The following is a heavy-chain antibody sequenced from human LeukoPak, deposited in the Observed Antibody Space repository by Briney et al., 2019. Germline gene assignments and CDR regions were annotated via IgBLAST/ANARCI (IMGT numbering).Heavy chain of an antibody. J-gene: IGHJ6*04. CDR3: ARADGGADIVVVPAATVPYYYYGMDV. D-gene: IGHD2-2*01. CDR2: ISYDGSNK. Sequence: GRSLRLSCAASGFTFSSYAMHWVRQAPGKGLEWVAGISYDGSNKYYADSVKGRFTISRDNSKNTLYLQMNSLRAEDTAVYYCARADGGADIVVVPAATVPYYYYGMDVWGKGTTVTVSS. CDR1: GFTFSSYA. V-gene: IGHV3-30*04.